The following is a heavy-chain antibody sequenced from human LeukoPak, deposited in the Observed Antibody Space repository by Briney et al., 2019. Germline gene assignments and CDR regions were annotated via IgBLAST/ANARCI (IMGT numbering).Heavy chain of an antibody. Sequence: PSETLSLTCAVYGGSFSGYYWSWIRQPPGKGLEWIGEINHSGSTNYNPSLKSRVTISVDTSKNQFSLKLSSVTAADTAVYYCATLGPYYYGSGSYIDYWGQGTLVTVSS. V-gene: IGHV4-34*01. CDR1: GGSFSGYY. D-gene: IGHD3-10*01. J-gene: IGHJ4*02. CDR3: ATLGPYYYGSGSYIDY. CDR2: INHSGST.